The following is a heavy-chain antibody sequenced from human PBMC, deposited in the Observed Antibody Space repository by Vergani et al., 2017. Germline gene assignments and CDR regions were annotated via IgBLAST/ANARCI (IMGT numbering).Heavy chain of an antibody. D-gene: IGHD3-22*01. V-gene: IGHV3-23*01. J-gene: IGHJ4*02. CDR3: AKASDYYDSSGYYYFDY. CDR1: GFTFRSYA. Sequence: ELQLLESGGGLVQPGGSLRLSCAASGFTFRSYAMSWVRQAPGKGLEWVSAISGSGGSTYYADSVKGRFTISRDNSKNTLYLQMNSLRAEDTAVYYCAKASDYYDSSGYYYFDYWGQGTLVTVSS. CDR2: ISGSGGST.